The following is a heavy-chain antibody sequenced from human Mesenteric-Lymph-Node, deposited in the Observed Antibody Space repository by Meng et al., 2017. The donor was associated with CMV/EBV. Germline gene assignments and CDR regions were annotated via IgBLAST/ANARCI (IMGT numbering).Heavy chain of an antibody. CDR3: ARGKMTVVT. J-gene: IGHJ4*02. D-gene: IGHD3-22*01. Sequence: SETLSLTCTVSGASVSSDDYHWSWIRQPPGKELEWIGQIYNTGRDTFNPSLESRVTMSVDTSKNQFSLNLSSVTAADTAVYYCARGKMTVVTWGQGTLVTVSS. V-gene: IGHV4-61*08. CDR1: GASVSSDDYH. CDR2: IYNTGRD.